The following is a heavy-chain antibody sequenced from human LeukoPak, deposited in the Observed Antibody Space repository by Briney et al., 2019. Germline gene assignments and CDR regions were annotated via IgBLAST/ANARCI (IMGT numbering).Heavy chain of an antibody. CDR2: ISTSGSTI. Sequence: QTGGSLRLSCAASGFTFSSYEMNWVRQAPGKGLEWVSYISTSGSTIYYADSVKGRFTISRDNAKDSLYLQVSSLRAADTAVYYCARGNSGTYYPFDNWGQGTLVTVSS. CDR1: GFTFSSYE. D-gene: IGHD1-26*01. CDR3: ARGNSGTYYPFDN. J-gene: IGHJ4*02. V-gene: IGHV3-48*03.